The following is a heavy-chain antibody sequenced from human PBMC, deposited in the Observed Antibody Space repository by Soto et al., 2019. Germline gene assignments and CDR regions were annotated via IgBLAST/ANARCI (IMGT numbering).Heavy chain of an antibody. J-gene: IGHJ6*02. CDR2: IDWDDNK. Sequence: SGPTLLQPTQTLPLPCTFCWFSLRTSAMCVIWIRQATGKTLEWLALIDWDDNKYTSKSLKSRLTNSKYTSKNQVVLTMANVVPVDTATYYFAHLRGIADPIDLWGQGTTVTVSS. CDR1: WFSLRTSAMC. CDR3: AHLRGIADPIDL. D-gene: IGHD6-13*01. V-gene: IGHV2-70*12.